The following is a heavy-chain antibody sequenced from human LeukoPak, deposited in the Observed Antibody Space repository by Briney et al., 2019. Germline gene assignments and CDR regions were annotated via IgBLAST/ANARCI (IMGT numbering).Heavy chain of an antibody. Sequence: SVKVSCKASGGTFISYAISWVRQAPGQGLEWMGGIIPIFGTANYAQKSQGRVTITADESTSTAYMELSSLRSEDTAVYYCARDGPNPDYYYGMDVWGQGTTVTVSS. CDR2: IIPIFGTA. V-gene: IGHV1-69*13. J-gene: IGHJ6*02. CDR3: ARDGPNPDYYYGMDV. CDR1: GGTFISYA.